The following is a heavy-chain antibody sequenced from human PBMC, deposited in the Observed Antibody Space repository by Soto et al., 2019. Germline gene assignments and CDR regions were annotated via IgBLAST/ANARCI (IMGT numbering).Heavy chain of an antibody. CDR1: GGSISSSSYY. CDR3: ARHAGYGYSYGY. J-gene: IGHJ4*02. CDR2: IYYSGST. V-gene: IGHV4-39*01. Sequence: QLQLQESGPGLVKPSETLSLTCTVSGGSISSSSYYWGWIRQPPGKGLEWIGSIYYSGSTYYNPSLKSRVTISVDTSKNQFSLKLSSVTAADTAVYYCARHAGYGYSYGYWGQGTLVTVSS. D-gene: IGHD5-18*01.